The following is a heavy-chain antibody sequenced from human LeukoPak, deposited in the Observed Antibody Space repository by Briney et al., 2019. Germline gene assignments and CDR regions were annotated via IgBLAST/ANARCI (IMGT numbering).Heavy chain of an antibody. D-gene: IGHD6-6*01. Sequence: PGGSLRLSCAASGFIVSSNYMSWVRQAPGKGLEWVSVIYSGGSTYYADSVKGRFTISRDNSKNTLYLQMNSLRAEDTAVYYCATYSGSSRNYYYYYYMDVCGKGTTVTVSS. CDR1: GFIVSSNY. CDR3: ATYSGSSRNYYYYYYMDV. V-gene: IGHV3-53*01. CDR2: IYSGGST. J-gene: IGHJ6*03.